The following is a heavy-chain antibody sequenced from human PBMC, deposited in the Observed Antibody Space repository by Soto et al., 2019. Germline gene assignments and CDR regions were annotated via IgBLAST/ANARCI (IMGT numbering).Heavy chain of an antibody. V-gene: IGHV3-64D*06. CDR2: ISSNGGST. Sequence: PGGSLRLSCSASGFTFSSYAMHWVRQAPGKGLEYVSAISSNGGSTYYADSVKGRFTISRDNSKNTLYLQMSSLRAEDTAVYYCVKGPGYSSSWYYYWDQGTLVTVSS. D-gene: IGHD6-13*01. CDR3: VKGPGYSSSWYYY. CDR1: GFTFSSYA. J-gene: IGHJ4*02.